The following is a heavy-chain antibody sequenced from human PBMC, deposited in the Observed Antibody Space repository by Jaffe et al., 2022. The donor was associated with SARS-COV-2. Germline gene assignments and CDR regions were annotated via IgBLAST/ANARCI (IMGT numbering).Heavy chain of an antibody. CDR3: ARGAGYWDGEFDY. Sequence: QVQLVESGGGVVQPGRSLRLSCAASGFTFSSYGMHWVRQAPGKGLEWVAVIWYDGSNKYYADSVKGRFTISRDNSKNTLYLQMNSLRAEDTAVYYCARGAGYWDGEFDYWGQGTLVTVSS. J-gene: IGHJ4*02. V-gene: IGHV3-33*01. CDR2: IWYDGSNK. D-gene: IGHD3-10*01. CDR1: GFTFSSYG.